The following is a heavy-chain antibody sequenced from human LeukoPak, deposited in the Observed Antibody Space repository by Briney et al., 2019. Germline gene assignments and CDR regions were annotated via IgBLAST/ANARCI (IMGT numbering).Heavy chain of an antibody. J-gene: IGHJ3*02. CDR3: ARDLPYLTGYYRDAFDI. CDR2: INTNTGNP. CDR1: GYTFTSNA. Sequence: ASVKVSCKASGYTFTSNAMNWVRQAPGQGLEWMGWINTNTGNPAYAQGFTGRFVFSLDTSVSTAYLQISSLKAEDTAVYYCARDLPYLTGYYRDAFDIWGQGTMVTVSS. D-gene: IGHD3-9*01. V-gene: IGHV7-4-1*02.